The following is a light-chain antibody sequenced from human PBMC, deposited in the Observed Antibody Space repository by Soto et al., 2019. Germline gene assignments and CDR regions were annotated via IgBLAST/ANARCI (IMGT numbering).Light chain of an antibody. CDR3: QQYDTRCT. V-gene: IGKV1-5*03. J-gene: IGKJ1*01. Sequence: IRMTQSPSSLSSSTGDRVTITCRASQNVNGWLAWYQQKPGKAPKLLINKASTLESGVPSRFIGRGFGTEFTLTIRSLKTDDFATYYCQQYDTRCTFGQGTKVDIK. CDR1: QNVNGW. CDR2: KAS.